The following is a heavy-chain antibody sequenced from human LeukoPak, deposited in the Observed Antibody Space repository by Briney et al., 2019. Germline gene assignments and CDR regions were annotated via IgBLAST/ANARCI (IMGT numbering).Heavy chain of an antibody. J-gene: IGHJ3*02. D-gene: IGHD2-21*02. V-gene: IGHV4-34*01. CDR3: AGAYCGGDCYSGRTFDI. CDR1: GGSFSGYY. Sequence: KTSETLSLTCAVYGGSFSGYYWSWIRQPPGKGLEWIGEINHSGSTNYNPSLKSRVTLSVDKSKNQFSLRLSSVTAADTAVYYCAGAYCGGDCYSGRTFDIWGQGTMVTVSS. CDR2: INHSGST.